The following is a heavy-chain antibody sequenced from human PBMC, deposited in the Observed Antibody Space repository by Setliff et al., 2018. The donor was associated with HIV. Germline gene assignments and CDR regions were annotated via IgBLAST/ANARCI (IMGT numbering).Heavy chain of an antibody. V-gene: IGHV3-48*04. CDR2: ISGNGGAI. Sequence: PGGSLRLSCTASGFTFSSYSVNWVRQAPGKGLEWVAFISGNGGAINYADSVKGRFTISRDNAKNTLYLQMNSLRAEDTAVYYCARDLSYDYDRSSDTFDYWGQGTLVTVSS. CDR3: ARDLSYDYDRSSDTFDY. CDR1: GFTFSSYS. D-gene: IGHD3-22*01. J-gene: IGHJ4*02.